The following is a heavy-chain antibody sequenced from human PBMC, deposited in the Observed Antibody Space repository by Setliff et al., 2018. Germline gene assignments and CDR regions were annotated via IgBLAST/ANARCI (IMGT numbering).Heavy chain of an antibody. CDR2: IRFDGNDK. J-gene: IGHJ4*02. D-gene: IGHD5-12*01. CDR1: GFTFSTYG. V-gene: IGHV3-30*02. CDR3: AKRSSGNNFDN. Sequence: GGSLRLSCVSSGFTFSTYGLHWVRQAPGKGLEWVALIRFDGNDKYYADSVKGRFTISRDNSRNTLYLQMNSLRAEDTAIYYCAKRSSGNNFDNWGPGTLVTVSS.